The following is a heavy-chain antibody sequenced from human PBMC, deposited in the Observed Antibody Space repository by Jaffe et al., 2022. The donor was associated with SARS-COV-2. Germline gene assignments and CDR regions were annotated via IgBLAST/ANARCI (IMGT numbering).Heavy chain of an antibody. CDR3: ARALELGDY. J-gene: IGHJ4*02. D-gene: IGHD3-10*01. CDR1: GYTFGNYY. V-gene: IGHV1-2*02. CDR2: INPNNGAT. Sequence: QVQLVQSGAEVKKPGASVKVSCKASGYTFGNYYMHWVRQAPGQGLEWMGWINPNNGATKYVQKFQGRVTMTWDTSTNTAYMDLNRLTFDDTAVYYCARALELGDYWGQGTLVTVSS.